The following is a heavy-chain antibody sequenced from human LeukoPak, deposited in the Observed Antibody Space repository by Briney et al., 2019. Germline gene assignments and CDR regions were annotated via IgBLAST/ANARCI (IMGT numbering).Heavy chain of an antibody. Sequence: GGSLRLSCAASGFTFSDYHMSWIRQVPGKGLEWVSHISSSGSIIYYADSVKGRFTISRDNAKNSLYLQMNSLRAEDTAVYFCARDRPGRVWGQGTLVTVSS. J-gene: IGHJ4*02. D-gene: IGHD2-15*01. V-gene: IGHV3-11*01. CDR3: ARDRPGRV. CDR1: GFTFSDYH. CDR2: ISSSGSII.